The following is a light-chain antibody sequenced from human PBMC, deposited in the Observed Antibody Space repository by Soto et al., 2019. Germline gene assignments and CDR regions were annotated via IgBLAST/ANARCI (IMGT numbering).Light chain of an antibody. Sequence: QSVLTQPPSVSAAPGQRVSISCSGGSSNIGKNSVSWYQQLPATAPKLLIYDDHQRPSGIPDRFSASKSGTSATLDITGLHPAYEADYYCATWYLSLSAGVLFGGGTKVTVL. V-gene: IGLV1-51*01. CDR1: SSNIGKNS. CDR3: ATWYLSLSAGVL. J-gene: IGLJ2*01. CDR2: DDH.